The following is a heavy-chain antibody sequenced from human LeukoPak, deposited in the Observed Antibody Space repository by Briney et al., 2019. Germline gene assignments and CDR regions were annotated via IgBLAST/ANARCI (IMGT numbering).Heavy chain of an antibody. J-gene: IGHJ4*02. Sequence: SETLSLTCTVSGASVSSRYWSWIRQPPGKGLEWIGYVSYSGGTNYNPSLKGRVTISLDTSKDQFSLRLNSVTAADTAVYYCARLSTYYDFWSPLDYWGQGTLVTVSS. V-gene: IGHV4-59*02. CDR3: ARLSTYYDFWSPLDY. CDR1: GASVSSRY. D-gene: IGHD3-3*01. CDR2: VSYSGGT.